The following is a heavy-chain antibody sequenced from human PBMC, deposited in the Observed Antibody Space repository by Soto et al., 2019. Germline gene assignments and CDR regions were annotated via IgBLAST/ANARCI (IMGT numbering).Heavy chain of an antibody. CDR3: AKDPIPVYYYYGMDV. J-gene: IGHJ6*02. Sequence: QVQLVESGGGVVQPGRSLRLSCAASGFTFSSYGMHWVRQAPGKGLEWVAVISYDGSNKYYADSVKGRFTISRDNSKNTLYRQMHSLRAEDTAVYYCAKDPIPVYYYYGMDVWGQGTTVTVSS. CDR1: GFTFSSYG. CDR2: ISYDGSNK. V-gene: IGHV3-30*18.